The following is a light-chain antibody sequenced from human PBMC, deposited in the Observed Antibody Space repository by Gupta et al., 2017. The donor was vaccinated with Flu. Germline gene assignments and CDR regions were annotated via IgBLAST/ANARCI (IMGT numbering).Light chain of an antibody. CDR3: QQEGCAPWT. Sequence: DIQMTQSPSTLSASVGDRVTITCRASQSIDIWLAWFQKKPGKAPKPLIYKASQLESGVPSRFSGGGAGTEFSLTISRLQPDDFGTYYCQQEGCAPWTFGQGTKVEIK. CDR2: KAS. CDR1: QSIDIW. V-gene: IGKV1-5*03. J-gene: IGKJ1*01.